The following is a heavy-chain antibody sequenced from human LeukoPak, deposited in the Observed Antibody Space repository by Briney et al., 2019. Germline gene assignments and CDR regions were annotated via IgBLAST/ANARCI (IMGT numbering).Heavy chain of an antibody. V-gene: IGHV3-74*01. CDR3: VSFYETY. J-gene: IGHJ4*02. CDR1: GNYW. D-gene: IGHD2/OR15-2a*01. Sequence: GGSLRLSCAASGNYWMHWVRQVPGKGLVWVSHINSDGSWTSYADSVKGRFTISKDNAKNTVYLQMNSLRAEDTAVYYCVSFYETYWGRGTLDTVSS. CDR2: INSDGSWT.